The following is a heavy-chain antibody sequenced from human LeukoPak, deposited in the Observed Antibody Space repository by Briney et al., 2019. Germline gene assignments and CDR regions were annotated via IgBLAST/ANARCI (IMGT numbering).Heavy chain of an antibody. CDR2: INSDGSIT. V-gene: IGHV3-74*01. J-gene: IGHJ4*02. D-gene: IGHD3-10*01. CDR1: GFTFSRYW. Sequence: GSLRLSCAASGFTFSRYWMQWVRQAPGKGLVWVSNINSDGSITRYADSVKGRFTISRDNAKNTLYLQMNSLRVEDTAVYYCASQRFGEFSNYWGQGILVTVSS. CDR3: ASQRFGEFSNY.